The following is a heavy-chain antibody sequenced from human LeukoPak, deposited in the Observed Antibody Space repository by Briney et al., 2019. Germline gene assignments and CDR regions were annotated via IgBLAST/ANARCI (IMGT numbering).Heavy chain of an antibody. CDR1: GGSISTYY. V-gene: IGHV4-59*01. Sequence: SETLSLTCTVLGGSISTYYWSWIRQPPGKGLEWIGYVYYGGSTDYNPSLKSRVTISVDTSKNQFSLKLSSVTAADTAVYYCARGLDFSSGYSFDSWGQGTLVTVSS. CDR2: VYYGGST. J-gene: IGHJ4*02. CDR3: ARGLDFSSGYSFDS. D-gene: IGHD3-3*01.